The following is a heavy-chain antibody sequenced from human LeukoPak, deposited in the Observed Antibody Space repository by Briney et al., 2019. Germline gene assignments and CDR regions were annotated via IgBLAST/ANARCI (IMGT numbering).Heavy chain of an antibody. CDR3: ARVYHSSSGRAIDH. D-gene: IGHD6-6*01. J-gene: IGHJ4*02. CDR1: GFTFSSYA. V-gene: IGHV3-30-3*01. CDR2: ISYDGSNK. Sequence: GGSLRLSCAASGFTFSSYAMHWVRQAPGKGLEWVAVISYDGSNKYYADSVKGRFTISRDNSKNTLYLQMNSLRAEDTAVYYCARVYHSSSGRAIDHWGQGTLVTVSS.